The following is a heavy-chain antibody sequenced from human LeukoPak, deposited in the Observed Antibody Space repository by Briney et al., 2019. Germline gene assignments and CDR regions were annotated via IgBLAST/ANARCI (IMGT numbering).Heavy chain of an antibody. D-gene: IGHD3-22*01. J-gene: IGHJ4*02. Sequence: ASVKVSCKASGYTFTSYYMHWVRQAPGQGLEWMGITNPSGGSTSYAQKFQGRVTMTRDTSTSTVYMELSSLRSEDTAVYYCARDWGHYYDSSGYYPDYWGQGTLVTVSS. CDR2: TNPSGGST. CDR1: GYTFTSYY. V-gene: IGHV1-46*01. CDR3: ARDWGHYYDSSGYYPDY.